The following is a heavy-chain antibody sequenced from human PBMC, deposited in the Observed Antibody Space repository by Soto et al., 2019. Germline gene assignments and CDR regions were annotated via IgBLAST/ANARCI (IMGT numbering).Heavy chain of an antibody. Sequence: EVQLLESGGGLVQPGGSLRLSCAASGFTFSSYAMKWVRQAPGKGLEWVSLIGESGTPTYYADSVKGRFTISRDNSGNTLFLEMYSLRDEDTAVYYCARYIPGVRYYGMDVWVQGTTVTVSS. CDR2: IGESGTPT. V-gene: IGHV3-23*01. CDR1: GFTFSSYA. D-gene: IGHD2-2*01. CDR3: ARYIPGVRYYGMDV. J-gene: IGHJ6*02.